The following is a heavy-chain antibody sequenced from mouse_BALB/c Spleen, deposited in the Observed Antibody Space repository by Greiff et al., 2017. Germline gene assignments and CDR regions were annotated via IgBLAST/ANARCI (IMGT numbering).Heavy chain of an antibody. D-gene: IGHD1-2*01. CDR3: ARDRYYYGYWFAY. V-gene: IGHV3-6*02. CDR1: GYSITSGYY. J-gene: IGHJ3*01. CDR2: ISYDGSN. Sequence: VQLQQSGPGLVKPSQSLSLTCSVTGYSITSGYYWNWIRQFPGNKLEWMGYISYDGSNNYNPSLKNRISITRDTSKNQFFLKLNSVTTEDTATYYCARDRYYYGYWFAYWGQGTLVTVSA.